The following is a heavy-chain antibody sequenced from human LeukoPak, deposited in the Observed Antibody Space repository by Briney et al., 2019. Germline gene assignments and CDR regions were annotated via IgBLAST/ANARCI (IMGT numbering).Heavy chain of an antibody. J-gene: IGHJ4*02. V-gene: IGHV4-30-2*01. Sequence: SQTLSLTCAVSGGSISSGGYSWSWIRQPPGTGLEWIGYIYHSGSTYYNPSLKSRVTISVDRSKNQFSLKLSSVTAADTAVYYCARDRSGYDGGLDYWGQGTLVTVSS. CDR2: IYHSGST. CDR1: GGSISSGGYS. D-gene: IGHD5-12*01. CDR3: ARDRSGYDGGLDY.